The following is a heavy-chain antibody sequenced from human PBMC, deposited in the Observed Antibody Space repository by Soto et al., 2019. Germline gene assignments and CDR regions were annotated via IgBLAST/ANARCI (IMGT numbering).Heavy chain of an antibody. D-gene: IGHD7-27*01. J-gene: IGHJ6*02. CDR3: ASGRLGETANWRDYYGMDV. V-gene: IGHV1-69*01. CDR1: GGTFSSYA. CDR2: IIPIFGTA. Sequence: QVQLVQSGAEVKKPGSSVKVSCKASGGTFSSYAISWVRQAPGQGLEWMGGIIPIFGTANYAQKFQGRVTITADESTSTAYMELSSLRSEDTAVYYCASGRLGETANWRDYYGMDVWGQGTTVTVSS.